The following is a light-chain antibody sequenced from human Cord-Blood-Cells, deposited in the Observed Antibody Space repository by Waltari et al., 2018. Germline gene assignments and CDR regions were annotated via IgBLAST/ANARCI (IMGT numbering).Light chain of an antibody. J-gene: IGLJ3*02. CDR1: SSDVGGHTD. V-gene: IGLV2-11*01. CDR2: DVS. Sequence: QSALTHPRSLSGSPGPSVTISCPPTSSDVGGHTDVSWYQQHPGKAPKLMIYDVSKRPSGVPDRFSGSKSGNTASLTISGLQAEDEADYYCCSYAGSWVFGGGTKLTVL. CDR3: CSYAGSWV.